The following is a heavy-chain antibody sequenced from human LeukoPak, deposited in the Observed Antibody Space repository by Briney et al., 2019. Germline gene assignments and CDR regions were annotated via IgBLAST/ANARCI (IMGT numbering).Heavy chain of an antibody. CDR1: GFTFDDYA. CDR3: AKVVIFGGAFDI. Sequence: GRSLRLSCAASGFTFDDYAMHWVRQAPGKGLEWVSGISWNSGSIGYADSVKDRFTISRDNAKNSLYLQMNSLRAEDTALYYCAKVVIFGGAFDIWGQGTMVTVSS. J-gene: IGHJ3*02. CDR2: ISWNSGSI. V-gene: IGHV3-9*01. D-gene: IGHD3-10*01.